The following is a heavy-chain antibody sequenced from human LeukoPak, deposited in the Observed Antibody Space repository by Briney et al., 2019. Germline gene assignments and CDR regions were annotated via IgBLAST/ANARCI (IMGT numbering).Heavy chain of an antibody. D-gene: IGHD6-19*01. CDR3: ARGSVAGRGVDV. CDR1: GFTFSSYS. V-gene: IGHV3-48*02. J-gene: IGHJ6*02. Sequence: GGSLRLSCAASGFTFSSYSMNWVRQAPGKGLEWVSYITSSSDTIYYADSVKGRFTISRDNAKNSLYLQMNSLRDEDTAVYYCARGSVAGRGVDVWGHGTTVTVSS. CDR2: ITSSSDTI.